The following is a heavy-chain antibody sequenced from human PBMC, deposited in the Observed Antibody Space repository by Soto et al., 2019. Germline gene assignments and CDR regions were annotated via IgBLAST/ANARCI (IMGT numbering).Heavy chain of an antibody. CDR1: GYTFTSYA. Sequence: QVQLVQSGAEVKKPGASVKVSCKASGYTFTSYAIHWVRQAPGQRLEWMGWINAGNGNTKYSQKFQGRVTIIRDTSASTDYIELSSLRSEDTAEYYCARDRGYSGYEAFDIWGQGTTVTVSS. CDR3: ARDRGYSGYEAFDI. V-gene: IGHV1-3*01. D-gene: IGHD5-12*01. J-gene: IGHJ3*02. CDR2: INAGNGNT.